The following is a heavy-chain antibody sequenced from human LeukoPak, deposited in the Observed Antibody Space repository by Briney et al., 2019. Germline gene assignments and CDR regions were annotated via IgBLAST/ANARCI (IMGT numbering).Heavy chain of an antibody. D-gene: IGHD3-10*01. Sequence: ASVKVSCKASGYTFTSYDINWVRQATGQGLEWWGWMNPNSGNTGYAQKFQGRVTITRNTSISTAYMELNSLRAEDTAVYYCAKGGLWFGRFDYWGQGTLVTVSS. V-gene: IGHV1-8*03. CDR2: MNPNSGNT. J-gene: IGHJ4*02. CDR3: AKGGLWFGRFDY. CDR1: GYTFTSYD.